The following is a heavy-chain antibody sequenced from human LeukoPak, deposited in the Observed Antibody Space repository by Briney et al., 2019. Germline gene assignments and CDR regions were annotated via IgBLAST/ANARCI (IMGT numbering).Heavy chain of an antibody. J-gene: IGHJ4*02. CDR3: ARGWREVGATSPTFDY. D-gene: IGHD1-26*01. Sequence: GGSLRLSCAASGFTFSSYSMNWVRQAPGKGLEWVSSISSSSSYIYYADSVKGRFTISRDNSKNTLYLQMNSLRAEDTAVYYCARGWREVGATSPTFDYWGQGTLVTVSS. CDR2: ISSSSSYI. CDR1: GFTFSSYS. V-gene: IGHV3-21*01.